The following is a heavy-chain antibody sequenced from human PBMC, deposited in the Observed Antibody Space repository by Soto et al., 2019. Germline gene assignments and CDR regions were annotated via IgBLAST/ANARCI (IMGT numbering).Heavy chain of an antibody. Sequence: GGVLRLSCAASGFSFSSYAMSWVRQAPGKGLEWVSAISGSDGSTYYADSVKGRFTISRDNSKNTLYLQMNSLRAEDTAVYYCAKSPTYNWNDCFFYFDYRGQGNAVPVSS. V-gene: IGHV3-23*01. CDR2: ISGSDGST. CDR1: GFSFSSYA. J-gene: IGHJ4*02. D-gene: IGHD1-1*01. CDR3: AKSPTYNWNDCFFYFDY.